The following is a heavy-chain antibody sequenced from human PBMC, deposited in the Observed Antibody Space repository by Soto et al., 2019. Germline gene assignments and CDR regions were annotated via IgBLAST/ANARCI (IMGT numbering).Heavy chain of an antibody. Sequence: QVQLQESGPGLVKPSQTLSLTCTVSGGSITSGGYYWSWIRQHPGKGLEWIGYIYYSGSTYYNPSLKSRVTISVDPSKIQFSRKLSSVSAADTAVYYCVRAGICVVRGVLRALCYFDYWGQGTLVTLSS. J-gene: IGHJ4*02. CDR1: GGSITSGGYY. CDR2: IYYSGST. V-gene: IGHV4-31*03. D-gene: IGHD3-10*01. CDR3: VRAGICVVRGVLRALCYFDY.